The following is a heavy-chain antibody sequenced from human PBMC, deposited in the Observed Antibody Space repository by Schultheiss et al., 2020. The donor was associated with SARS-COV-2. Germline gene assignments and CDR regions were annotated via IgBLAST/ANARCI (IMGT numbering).Heavy chain of an antibody. V-gene: IGHV4-30-2*01. CDR2: IYHSGST. J-gene: IGHJ6*02. CDR3: ARGDGRSYGMDV. D-gene: IGHD2-15*01. Sequence: SETLSLTCGVSGGSFSSGGYSWSWIRQPPGKGLEWIGYIYHSGSTYYNPSLKSRVTISVDKSKNQFSLKLSSVTAADTAVYYCARGDGRSYGMDVWGQGTTVTVSS. CDR1: GGSFSSGGYS.